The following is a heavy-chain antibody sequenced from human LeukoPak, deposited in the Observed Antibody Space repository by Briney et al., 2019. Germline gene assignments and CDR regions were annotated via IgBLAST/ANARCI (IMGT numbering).Heavy chain of an antibody. Sequence: ASVKVSCKASGYTFTSYGISWVRQAPGQGLEWMGWISAYNGNTNYAQKLQGRVTMTTDTSTSTAYMELRSLRSDDTAVYYCARLDYDFWSGPLGIWGQGTMVTVSS. D-gene: IGHD3-3*01. V-gene: IGHV1-18*01. CDR1: GYTFTSYG. J-gene: IGHJ3*02. CDR2: ISAYNGNT. CDR3: ARLDYDFWSGPLGI.